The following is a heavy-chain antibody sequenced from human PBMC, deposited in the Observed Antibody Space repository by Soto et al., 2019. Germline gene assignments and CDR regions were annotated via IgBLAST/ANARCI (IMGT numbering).Heavy chain of an antibody. CDR3: ATWVDYGDFEGFDF. V-gene: IGHV1-2*04. D-gene: IGHD4-17*01. J-gene: IGHJ4*02. CDR1: GFRFTSYG. CDR2: VDPNGGGS. Sequence: ASVKVSCKTSGFRFTSYGMHWVRQAPGQGLEWMGWVDPNGGGSNSAQKFQGSVTMTWDTSITTAYLDLTRLTTNDTATYFCATWVDYGDFEGFDFWGQGTLVTVSS.